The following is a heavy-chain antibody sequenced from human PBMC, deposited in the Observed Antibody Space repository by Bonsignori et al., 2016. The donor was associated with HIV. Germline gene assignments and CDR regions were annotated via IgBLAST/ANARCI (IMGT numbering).Heavy chain of an antibody. Sequence: WIRQPPGKGLEWVAVIWFDGSNKYYTDSVKGRFTISRDNSKTTLYLQMNSLRAEDTAVYYCAKSTLYYYGSGTYKSPFYFDYWGQGTLVTVSS. V-gene: IGHV3-33*06. J-gene: IGHJ4*02. D-gene: IGHD3-10*01. CDR2: IWFDGSNK. CDR3: AKSTLYYYGSGTYKSPFYFDY.